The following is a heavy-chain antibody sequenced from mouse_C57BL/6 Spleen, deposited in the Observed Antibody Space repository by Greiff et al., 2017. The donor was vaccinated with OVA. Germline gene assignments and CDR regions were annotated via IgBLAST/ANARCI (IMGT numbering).Heavy chain of an antibody. Sequence: DVKLVESGGGLVKPGGSLKLSCAASGFTFSDYGMHWVRQAPEKGLEWVAYISSGSSTIYYADTVKGRFTISRDNAKNTLFLQMTSLRSEDTAMYYCAILRPFAYWGQGTLVTVSA. CDR3: AILRPFAY. J-gene: IGHJ3*01. D-gene: IGHD1-1*01. CDR1: GFTFSDYG. CDR2: ISSGSSTI. V-gene: IGHV5-17*01.